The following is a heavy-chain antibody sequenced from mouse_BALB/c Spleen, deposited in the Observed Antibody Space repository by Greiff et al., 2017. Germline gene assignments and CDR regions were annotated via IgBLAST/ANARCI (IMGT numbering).Heavy chain of an antibody. Sequence: VQVVESGPGLVQPSQSLSITCTVSGFSLTSYGVHWVRQSPGKGLEWLGVIWSGGSTDYNAAFISRLSISKDNSKSQVFFKMNSLQANDTAIYYCARDDYDKAWFAYWGQGTLVTVSA. J-gene: IGHJ3*01. CDR3: ARDDYDKAWFAY. V-gene: IGHV2-2*02. D-gene: IGHD2-4*01. CDR1: GFSLTSYG. CDR2: IWSGGST.